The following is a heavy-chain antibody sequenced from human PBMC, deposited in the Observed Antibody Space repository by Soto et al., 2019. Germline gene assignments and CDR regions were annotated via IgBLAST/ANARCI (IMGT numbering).Heavy chain of an antibody. D-gene: IGHD2-21*02. CDR1: GGSISSYY. Sequence: TLSLTCTVSGGSISSYYWSLIRQPPGKGLEWIGYMYNTGSTIYNPSLKSRVTISVDTSKNQFSLKLNSVTAADTAVYYCARDLWGYCGADCYPLDVWGQGTTVTVSS. CDR3: ARDLWGYCGADCYPLDV. J-gene: IGHJ6*02. V-gene: IGHV4-59*01. CDR2: MYNTGST.